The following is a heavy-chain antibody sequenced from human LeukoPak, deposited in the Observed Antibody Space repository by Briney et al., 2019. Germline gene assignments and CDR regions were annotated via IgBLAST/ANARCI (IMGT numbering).Heavy chain of an antibody. J-gene: IGHJ5*02. CDR3: ARVRRDGYNDWFDP. D-gene: IGHD5-24*01. V-gene: IGHV4-61*05. CDR1: GGSISSSSYY. Sequence: PSETLSLSCTVSGGSISSSSYYWGWIRQPPGKGLEWIGYIYYSGSTNYNPSLKSRVTISVDTSKNQFSLKLSSVTAADTAVYYCARVRRDGYNDWFDPRGQGTLVTVSS. CDR2: IYYSGST.